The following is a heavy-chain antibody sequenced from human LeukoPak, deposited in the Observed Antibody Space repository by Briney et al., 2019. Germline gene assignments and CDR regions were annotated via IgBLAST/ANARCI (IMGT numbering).Heavy chain of an antibody. J-gene: IGHJ4*02. CDR2: IWYDGSNK. Sequence: GGSLRLSCAASGFTFSSYGMHWVRQAPGKGLEWVAVIWYDGSNKYYADSVKGRFTISRDNSKNTPYLQMNSLRAEDTAVYYCAREGEGIVESYYFDYWGQGTLVTVSS. V-gene: IGHV3-33*01. CDR3: AREGEGIVESYYFDY. D-gene: IGHD1-26*01. CDR1: GFTFSSYG.